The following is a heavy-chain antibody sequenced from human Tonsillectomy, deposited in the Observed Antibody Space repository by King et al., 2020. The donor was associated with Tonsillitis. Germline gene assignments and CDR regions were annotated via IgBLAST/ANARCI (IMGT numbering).Heavy chain of an antibody. CDR3: AKAGGYCSSTSCRFFDY. V-gene: IGHV3-23*04. CDR2: ISGSGGST. D-gene: IGHD2-2*03. J-gene: IGHJ4*02. Sequence: VQLVESGGGLVQPGGSLRLSCAASGFTFSSYAMSWVRQAPGKGLEWVSAISGSGGSTYYADSVKGRFTISRDNSKNTLYLQINSLRAEDTAVYYCAKAGGYCSSTSCRFFDYWGQGTLVTVSS. CDR1: GFTFSSYA.